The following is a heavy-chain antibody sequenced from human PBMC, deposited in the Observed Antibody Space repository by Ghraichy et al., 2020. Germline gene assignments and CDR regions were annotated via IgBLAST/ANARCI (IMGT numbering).Heavy chain of an antibody. CDR3: ARWAYGSGVD. CDR2: TKNKAQGYTT. V-gene: IGHV3-72*01. CDR1: GFIFSDHY. J-gene: IGHJ4*02. D-gene: IGHD3-10*01. Sequence: GGSLRLSCATSGFIFSDHYLDWVRQAPGKGLEWVGRTKNKAQGYTTEYAASVKGRFIISRHDSENLLYLQMNSLKTEDTAVYYCARWAYGSGVDWGQGTLVTVSS.